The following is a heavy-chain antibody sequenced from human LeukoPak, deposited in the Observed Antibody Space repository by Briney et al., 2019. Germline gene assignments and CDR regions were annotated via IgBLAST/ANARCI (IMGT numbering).Heavy chain of an antibody. Sequence: GGSLRLSCAASGFTFSNYWMSWVRQAPGKGLEWVANIKEDGGDKYYVDSVKGRFTISRDNSKNTLYLQMNSLRAEDTAVYYCARGQRRHTDMAPSFDYWGQGTLVTVSS. V-gene: IGHV3-7*01. CDR1: GFTFSNYW. CDR3: ARGQRRHTDMAPSFDY. CDR2: IKEDGGDK. J-gene: IGHJ4*02. D-gene: IGHD5-18*01.